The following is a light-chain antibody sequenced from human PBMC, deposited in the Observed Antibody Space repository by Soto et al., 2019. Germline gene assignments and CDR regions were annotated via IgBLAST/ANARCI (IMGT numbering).Light chain of an antibody. CDR3: QQYNNWPRT. CDR2: GAS. V-gene: IGKV3-15*01. Sequence: EIVMTQSPATLSVSPGERATLSCRASQSVSSNLAWYQQKPGQAPRLLIYGASTRATDIPARFSGSGSGTEFTLTISSLQSEDFAVYYLQQYNNWPRTFGQGTKLEIK. J-gene: IGKJ2*01. CDR1: QSVSSN.